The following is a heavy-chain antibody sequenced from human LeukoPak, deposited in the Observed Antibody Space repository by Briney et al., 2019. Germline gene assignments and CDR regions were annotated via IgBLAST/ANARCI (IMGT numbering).Heavy chain of an antibody. Sequence: YXMXXVXQXXXXGLEWXSSISSSSSYIYYADSVKGRFTISRDNAKNSLYLQMNSLRAEDTAVYYCARDDYDILTGYAYWGQGTLVTVSS. D-gene: IGHD3-9*01. V-gene: IGHV3-21*01. CDR2: ISSSSSYI. J-gene: IGHJ4*02. CDR3: ARDDYDILTGYAY. CDR1: YX.